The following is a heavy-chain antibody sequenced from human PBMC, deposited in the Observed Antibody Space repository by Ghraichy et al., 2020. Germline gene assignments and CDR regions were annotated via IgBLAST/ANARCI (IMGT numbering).Heavy chain of an antibody. CDR2: ITSTSSFI. J-gene: IGHJ6*02. CDR1: GFTFGSYS. D-gene: IGHD4-23*01. V-gene: IGHV3-48*02. Sequence: SCVGSGFTFGSYSMNWVRQSPGKRLEWVSYITSTSSFISYADSVKGRFTISRDNAQNSLSLQMNSLTDEDTAVYYCARGSRVVRFYYYDGMDVWGQGTTVTVSS. CDR3: ARGSRVVRFYYYDGMDV.